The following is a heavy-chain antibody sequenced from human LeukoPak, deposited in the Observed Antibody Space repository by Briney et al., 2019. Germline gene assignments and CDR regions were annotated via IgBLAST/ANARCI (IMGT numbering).Heavy chain of an antibody. CDR3: ARGRIAAAGAWFDS. D-gene: IGHD6-13*01. J-gene: IGHJ5*01. Sequence: ASVKVSCKASGGTFSSYAISWVRQAPGQGLEWMGRIIPIFGIANYVQKLQGRVTITADKSTSTAYMELSSLRSEDTAVYYCARGRIAAAGAWFDSWGKGTLVTVSS. CDR1: GGTFSSYA. CDR2: IIPIFGIA. V-gene: IGHV1-69*04.